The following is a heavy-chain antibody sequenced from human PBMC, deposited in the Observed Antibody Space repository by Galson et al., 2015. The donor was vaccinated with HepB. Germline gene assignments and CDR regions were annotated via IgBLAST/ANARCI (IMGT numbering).Heavy chain of an antibody. CDR1: GFSLSTREEG. CDR2: IYWDDDQ. V-gene: IGHV2-5*02. D-gene: IGHD4-17*01. J-gene: IGHJ4*02. Sequence: PSLVKPTQTLTLTCTFSGFSLSTREEGVGVAWIRQPPGKALEWLALIYWDDDQRYSPSLKNRLTITKDSSKDQVVLIMTRMDPMDIATYYCAHIRDSASVRFDSWGQGAQVTVSS. CDR3: AHIRDSASVRFDS.